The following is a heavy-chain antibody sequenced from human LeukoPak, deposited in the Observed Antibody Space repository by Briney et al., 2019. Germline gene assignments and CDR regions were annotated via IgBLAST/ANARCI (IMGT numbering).Heavy chain of an antibody. CDR3: ARLRITGGHYYQHGLDV. J-gene: IGHJ6*02. V-gene: IGHV4-59*08. D-gene: IGHD2-8*02. CDR2: NYNSGSI. CDR1: GGSISSYY. Sequence: ASQTLSLTCTVSGGSISSYYWSWIRQPPGKGLEWVGYNYNSGSINYNPSLKSRVTTSVDTSKKQFSLKLSSVTAADTAVYYCARLRITGGHYYQHGLDVWGQGTTVTVSS.